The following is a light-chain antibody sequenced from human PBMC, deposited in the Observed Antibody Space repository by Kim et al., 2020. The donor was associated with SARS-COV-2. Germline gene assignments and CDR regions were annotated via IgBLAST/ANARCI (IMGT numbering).Light chain of an antibody. V-gene: IGLV3-19*01. CDR1: SLRSYY. CDR2: GKN. CDR3: NSRDSNDNVV. J-gene: IGLJ2*01. Sequence: SSELTQAPAVSVALGQTVRITCQGDSLRSYYATRYQQKPGQAPILVIYGKNNRPSGIPDRFSGSSSGNTASLTITGTQAGDEADYYCNSRDSNDNVVFGGGTKLTVL.